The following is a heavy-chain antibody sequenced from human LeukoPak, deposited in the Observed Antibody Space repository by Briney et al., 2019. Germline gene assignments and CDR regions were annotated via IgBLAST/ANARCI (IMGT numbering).Heavy chain of an antibody. V-gene: IGHV3-23*01. CDR3: AKDPPKTTVTTYFDY. J-gene: IGHJ4*02. D-gene: IGHD4-17*01. Sequence: GGSLRPSCAASGFTFSSYAMSWVRQAPGKGLEWVSAISGSGGSTYYADSVKGRFTISRDNSKNTLYLQINSLRAEDTAVYYCAKDPPKTTVTTYFDYWGQGTLVTVSS. CDR2: ISGSGGST. CDR1: GFTFSSYA.